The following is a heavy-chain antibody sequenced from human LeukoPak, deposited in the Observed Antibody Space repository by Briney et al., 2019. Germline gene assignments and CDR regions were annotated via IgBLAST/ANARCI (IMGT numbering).Heavy chain of an antibody. D-gene: IGHD3-22*01. CDR1: GGTFSSYA. V-gene: IGHV1-2*02. J-gene: IGHJ4*02. Sequence: ASVKVSCKASGGTFSSYAISWVRQAPGQGLEWMGWINPNSGGTNYAQKFQGRVTMTRDTSISTAYMELSRLRSDDTAVYYCARAYGNYDSSDYADYWGQGTLVTVSS. CDR2: INPNSGGT. CDR3: ARAYGNYDSSDYADY.